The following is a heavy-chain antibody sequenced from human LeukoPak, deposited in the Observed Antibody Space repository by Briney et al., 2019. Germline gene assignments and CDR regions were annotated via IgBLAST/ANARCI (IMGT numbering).Heavy chain of an antibody. CDR3: ARALSTATHSSGYYLAFDI. Sequence: SQTLSLTCTVSGGSISSGSYYWSWIRQPAGKGLEWIGRIYTSGSTNYNPSLKSRVTISVDTSKNQFSLKLSPVTAADTAVYYCARALSTATHSSGYYLAFDIWGQGTMVTVSS. CDR2: IYTSGST. J-gene: IGHJ3*02. D-gene: IGHD3-22*01. V-gene: IGHV4-61*02. CDR1: GGSISSGSYY.